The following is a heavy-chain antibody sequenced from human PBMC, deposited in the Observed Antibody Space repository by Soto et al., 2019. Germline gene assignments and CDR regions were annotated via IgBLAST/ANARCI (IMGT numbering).Heavy chain of an antibody. CDR2: INHSGST. Sequence: QVQLQQWGAGLLKPSETLSLTCAVYGGSFSGYYWSWIRQPPGKGLEWIGEINHSGSTNYNPSLQSRGCLSVYTYKNQCSLKLSSVNAADTAVYYCARAAVAGIRYFDYCGQGNLVTVSS. V-gene: IGHV4-34*01. CDR1: GGSFSGYY. CDR3: ARAAVAGIRYFDY. D-gene: IGHD6-19*01. J-gene: IGHJ4*02.